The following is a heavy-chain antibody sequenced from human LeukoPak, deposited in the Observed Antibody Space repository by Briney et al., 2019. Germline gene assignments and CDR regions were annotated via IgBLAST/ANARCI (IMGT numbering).Heavy chain of an antibody. CDR3: ARDPSAFASYFDY. CDR1: GFAFSRYW. D-gene: IGHD3-10*01. V-gene: IGHV3-74*01. CDR2: IEGDGSST. Sequence: GGSLRLSCAASGFAFSRYWMHWVRQAPGKGLVWVSRIEGDGSSTTYADNVKGRFTISRDNAKNTLYLQMNSLRAEDTAVYFCARDPSAFASYFDYWGQGTLVTVSS. J-gene: IGHJ4*02.